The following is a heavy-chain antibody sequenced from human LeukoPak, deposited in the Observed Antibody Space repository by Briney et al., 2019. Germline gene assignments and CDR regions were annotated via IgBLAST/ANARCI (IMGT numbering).Heavy chain of an antibody. CDR1: GYPISSGYY. J-gene: IGHJ6*03. Sequence: SETLSLTCAVSGYPISSGYYWGWIRQPPGKGLEWIGYISYIGSTKYNPSLKSRVTISEDTSKKQFSLKLSSVTAADTAVYYCAGSYHYYMDVWGKGTTVTVSS. CDR3: AGSYHYYMDV. CDR2: ISYIGST. V-gene: IGHV4-38-2*01.